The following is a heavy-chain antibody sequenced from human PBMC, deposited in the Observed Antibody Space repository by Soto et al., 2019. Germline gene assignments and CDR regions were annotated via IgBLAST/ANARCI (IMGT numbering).Heavy chain of an antibody. D-gene: IGHD1-26*01. CDR2: VNPISGNT. Sequence: QVQLVQSGAEVKKPGASVKVSCKASGSTFTTYDFDWVRQATGQGLEWMGWVNPISGNTGYAQKFQGTLTMTRDTSTNTVYMDLTSLTSEDTAGYYCGGGPRNSGACDIWGQGTMVIVSS. CDR1: GSTFTTYD. CDR3: GGGPRNSGACDI. V-gene: IGHV1-8*01. J-gene: IGHJ3*02.